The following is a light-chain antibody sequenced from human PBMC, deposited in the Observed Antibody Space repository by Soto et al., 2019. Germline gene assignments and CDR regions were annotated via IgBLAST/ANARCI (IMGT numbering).Light chain of an antibody. CDR3: HQYASAPRT. J-gene: IGKJ1*01. Sequence: ENVLSQSPGTLSLSPGARATLSCRASQSITSTYLAWYQQKPGQAPRLLIYGASNRATGIPDRFSGSGSGTDFTLTISRLEPEDFAVYYCHQYASAPRTFGQGTKVEIK. CDR2: GAS. CDR1: QSITSTY. V-gene: IGKV3-20*01.